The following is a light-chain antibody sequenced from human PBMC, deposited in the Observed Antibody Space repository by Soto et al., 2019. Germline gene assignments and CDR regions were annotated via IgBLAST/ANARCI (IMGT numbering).Light chain of an antibody. CDR3: QTWGTGIHVV. J-gene: IGLJ2*01. Sequence: QLVLTQSPAASASLGASVKLTCTLSSWHSRYVIAWHQQQPEKGPRYLMKLNSDGSHSKGDGIPDRFSGSSSGDERYLNISRIESDDEADYYCQTWGTGIHVVFGGGTKVTVL. CDR1: SWHSRYV. CDR2: LNSDGSH. V-gene: IGLV4-69*01.